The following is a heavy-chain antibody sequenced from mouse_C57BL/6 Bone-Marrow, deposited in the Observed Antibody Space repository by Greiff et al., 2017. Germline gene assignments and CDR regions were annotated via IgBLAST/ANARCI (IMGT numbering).Heavy chain of an antibody. V-gene: IGHV1-59*01. CDR2: IDPSDSYT. CDR1: GYTFTSYW. J-gene: IGHJ3*01. Sequence: QVQLQQPGAELVRPGTSVKLSCKASGYTFTSYWMHWVKQRPGQGLEWIGVIDPSDSYTNYNQKFKGKATLAVDPSSSTAYMQLSSLTSEDSAVYYCARDGYYWFAYWGQGTLVTVSA. CDR3: ARDGYYWFAY. D-gene: IGHD2-3*01.